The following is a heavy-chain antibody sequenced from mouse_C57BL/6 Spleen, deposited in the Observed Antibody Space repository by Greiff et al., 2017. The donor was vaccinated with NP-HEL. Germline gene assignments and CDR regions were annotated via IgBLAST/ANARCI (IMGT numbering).Heavy chain of an antibody. CDR3: ASNWVYAMDY. V-gene: IGHV1-82*01. J-gene: IGHJ4*01. CDR2: IYPGDGDT. CDR1: GYAFSSSW. D-gene: IGHD4-1*01. Sequence: QVQLQQSGPELVKPGASVKISCKASGYAFSSSWMNWVKQRPGKGLEWIGRIYPGDGDTNYNGKFKGKATLTADKSSSTAYMQLSSLTSEDSAVYFCASNWVYAMDYWGQGTSVTVSS.